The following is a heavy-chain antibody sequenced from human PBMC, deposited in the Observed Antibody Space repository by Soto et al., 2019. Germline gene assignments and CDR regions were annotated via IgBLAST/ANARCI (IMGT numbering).Heavy chain of an antibody. J-gene: IGHJ5*01. V-gene: IGHV1-69*13. Sequence: SVKVSCKASGAIFSSYSVSWGRQVPGQGLEWMGGIIPIFATPKYGQKFRDRVTITADESTSTAYMELSSLRSDDTAVYYCARARYGDFVTWFDSWGQGTPVTVSS. CDR2: IIPIFATP. CDR1: GAIFSSYS. D-gene: IGHD4-17*01. CDR3: ARARYGDFVTWFDS.